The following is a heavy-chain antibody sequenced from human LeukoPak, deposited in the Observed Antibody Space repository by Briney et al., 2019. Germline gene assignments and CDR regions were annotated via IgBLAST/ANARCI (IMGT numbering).Heavy chain of an antibody. CDR2: ISGSGGST. CDR1: GFTFSSYA. V-gene: IGHV3-23*01. D-gene: IGHD6-19*01. Sequence: GGSLRLSCAASGFTFSSYAMSWVRQAPGKGLEWVSAISGSGGSTYYADSVKGRFTIFRDNSKNTLYLQMNSLRAEDTAVYYCAKEKTLSGWSAGYAFDIWGQGTMVTVSS. CDR3: AKEKTLSGWSAGYAFDI. J-gene: IGHJ3*02.